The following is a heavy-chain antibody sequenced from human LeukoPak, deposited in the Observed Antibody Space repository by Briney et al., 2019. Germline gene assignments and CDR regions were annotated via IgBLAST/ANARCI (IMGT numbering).Heavy chain of an antibody. CDR1: GFSLSTSGVA. CDR3: AHSLYDSSGYYFFDY. J-gene: IGHJ4*02. D-gene: IGHD3-22*01. CDR2: NYWNDDK. V-gene: IGHV2-5*01. Sequence: SGPTLVNPTQTLTLTCTFSGFSLSTSGVAVGWIRQPPGRALEWLALNYWNDDKRYSPSLKRRLTITKDTSKYRVVLTMTNMDPVDTATYYCAHSLYDSSGYYFFDYWGQGGLVSVSS.